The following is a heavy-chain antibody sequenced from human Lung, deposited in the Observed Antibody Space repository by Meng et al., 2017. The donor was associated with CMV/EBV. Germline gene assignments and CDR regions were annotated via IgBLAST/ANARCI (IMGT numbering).Heavy chain of an antibody. CDR2: FYYTGSA. V-gene: IGHV4-59*01. J-gene: IGHJ5*02. CDR1: GDSISSFY. Sequence: SETLSLXXSVTGDSISSFYWTWIRQSPGKGLEWIGYFYYTGSANYNPSLKSRVTISGDTSKNQFSLRLSSVTAADTAVYYCAREYCASTGCYKGGRFDPWGQGTLVXVSS. D-gene: IGHD2-2*02. CDR3: AREYCASTGCYKGGRFDP.